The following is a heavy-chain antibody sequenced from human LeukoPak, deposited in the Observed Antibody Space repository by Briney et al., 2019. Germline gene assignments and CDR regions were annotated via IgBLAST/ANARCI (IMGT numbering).Heavy chain of an antibody. Sequence: SERLSLTRTVSGGPPSTDYWSWVRQSPGTGREWFGNIHYSGRTNFNPSLKSRVSISVDTSKNQFSLKLSSVTAADTAVYYCARDDGYSYGYVAFDIWGQGTMVTVSS. V-gene: IGHV4-59*01. CDR3: ARDDGYSYGYVAFDI. CDR1: GGPPSTDY. J-gene: IGHJ3*02. CDR2: IHYSGRT. D-gene: IGHD5-18*01.